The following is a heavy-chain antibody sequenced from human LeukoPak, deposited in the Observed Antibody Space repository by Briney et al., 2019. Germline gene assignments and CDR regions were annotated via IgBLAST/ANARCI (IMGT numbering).Heavy chain of an antibody. CDR2: INAGNGNT. Sequence: ASVKVSCKASGYTFTSYAMHWVRQAPGQRLEWMGWINAGNGNTKYSQKFQGRVTTTRDTSASTAYMELSSLRSEDTAVYYCASSLYYYDSSGYTFDYWGQGTLVTVSS. CDR3: ASSLYYYDSSGYTFDY. D-gene: IGHD3-22*01. J-gene: IGHJ4*02. CDR1: GYTFTSYA. V-gene: IGHV1-3*01.